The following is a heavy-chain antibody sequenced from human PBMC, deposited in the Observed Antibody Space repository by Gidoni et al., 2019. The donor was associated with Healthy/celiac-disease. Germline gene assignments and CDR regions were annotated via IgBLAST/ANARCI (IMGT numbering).Heavy chain of an antibody. D-gene: IGHD3-10*01. J-gene: IGHJ6*02. V-gene: IGHV4-31*03. Sequence: QVQLQESGPGLVKPSQTLSLTCTVSGGSISSGGYYCSWIRQHPGKGLEWIGYIYYSGSTYYNPSLKSRVTISVDTSKNQFSLKLSSVTAADTAVYYCARYGMVRGVIITSTDYYYYGMDVWGQGTTVTVSS. CDR3: ARYGMVRGVIITSTDYYYYGMDV. CDR2: IYYSGST. CDR1: GGSISSGGYY.